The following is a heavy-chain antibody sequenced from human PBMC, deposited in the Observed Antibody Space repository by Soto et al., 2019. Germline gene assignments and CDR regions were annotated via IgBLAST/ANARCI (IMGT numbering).Heavy chain of an antibody. J-gene: IGHJ6*02. CDR3: ARDSHDYIWGSYRNGMDV. CDR1: GSTFSTYA. V-gene: IGHV1-69*01. D-gene: IGHD3-16*02. Sequence: QVQLVQSGAEVKKPGSSVKVSCTASGSTFSTYAISWVRQAPGQGLEWMGGLIPILGTAKYAQKFQGRVTITADESTRTAFMELYSVRFEDTAVYYCARDSHDYIWGSYRNGMDVCGQGTTVSVSS. CDR2: LIPILGTA.